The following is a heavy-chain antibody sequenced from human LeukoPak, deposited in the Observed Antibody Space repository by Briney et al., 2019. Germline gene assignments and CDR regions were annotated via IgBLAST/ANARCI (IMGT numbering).Heavy chain of an antibody. Sequence: SETLSLTCTVSGGSISSSSYYWGWIRQPPGKGLEWIGSIYYSGSTYYNPSLKSRVTMSVDTSKNQFSLKLSSVTAADTAVYYCARDSRFIVGATEGYAFDIWGQGTMVTVSS. CDR3: ARDSRFIVGATEGYAFDI. CDR2: IYYSGST. CDR1: GGSISSSSYY. J-gene: IGHJ3*02. V-gene: IGHV4-39*07. D-gene: IGHD1-26*01.